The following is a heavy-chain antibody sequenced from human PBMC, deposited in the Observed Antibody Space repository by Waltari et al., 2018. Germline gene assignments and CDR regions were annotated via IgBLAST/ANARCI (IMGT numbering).Heavy chain of an antibody. CDR3: AKDLGYDFWSGYPDY. CDR1: GFTFSSYA. D-gene: IGHD3-3*01. CDR2: ISGSGGST. J-gene: IGHJ4*02. V-gene: IGHV3-23*01. Sequence: EVQLLESGGGLVQTGGSLRLSWSASGFTFSSYAMSWVRQAPGKGLEWVSAISGSGGSTYYADSVKGRFTISRDNSKNTLYLQMNSLRAEDTAVYYCAKDLGYDFWSGYPDYWGQGTLVTVSS.